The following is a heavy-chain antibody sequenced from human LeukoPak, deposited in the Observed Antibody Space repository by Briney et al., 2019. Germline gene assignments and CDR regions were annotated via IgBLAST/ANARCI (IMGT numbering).Heavy chain of an antibody. V-gene: IGHV3-11*03. J-gene: IGHJ4*02. D-gene: IGHD1-26*01. CDR3: ARYPRSGGSSDY. CDR1: GFTFSDYY. Sequence: PGGSLRLSCAASGFTFSDYYMGWIRQAPGKGLEWVAYIGKSGSHTNYGDSVKGRSTIARDNAKNSLYLQMTSLRAEDTAVYYCARYPRSGGSSDYWGQGTLVTVSS. CDR2: IGKSGSHT.